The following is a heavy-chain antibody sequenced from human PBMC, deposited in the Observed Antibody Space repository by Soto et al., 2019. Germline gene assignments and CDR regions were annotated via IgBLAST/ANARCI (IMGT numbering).Heavy chain of an antibody. CDR2: IIPIFGTA. Sequence: SVKVSCKASGGTFSSYAISWVRQAPGQGLEWMGGIIPIFGTANYAQKFQGRVTITADESTSTAYMELSSLRSEDTAVYYCAVAGTRGEYYFDYWGQGTLVTVSS. CDR3: AVAGTRGEYYFDY. J-gene: IGHJ4*02. CDR1: GGTFSSYA. D-gene: IGHD6-19*01. V-gene: IGHV1-69*13.